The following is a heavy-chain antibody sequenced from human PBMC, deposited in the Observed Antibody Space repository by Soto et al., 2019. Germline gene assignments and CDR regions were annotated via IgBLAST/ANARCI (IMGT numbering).Heavy chain of an antibody. J-gene: IGHJ6*02. CDR2: IIPIFGTA. V-gene: IGHV1-69*01. Sequence: QVQLVQSGAEVKKPGSSVKVSCKASGGTFSSYAISWVRQAPGQGLEWMGGIIPIFGTANYAQKFQGRVTITADESTSTAYMEVSSLRSEDTAVYYCARGGVDIVVVPAAIRNYYYYYGMDVWGQGTTVTVSS. D-gene: IGHD2-2*02. CDR1: GGTFSSYA. CDR3: ARGGVDIVVVPAAIRNYYYYYGMDV.